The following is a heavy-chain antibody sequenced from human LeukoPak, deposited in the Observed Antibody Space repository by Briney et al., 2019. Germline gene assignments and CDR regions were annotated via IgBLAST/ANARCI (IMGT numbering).Heavy chain of an antibody. CDR3: ASLYSSSWYDY. CDR1: GFTFSDYN. CDR2: ISRSGSTK. D-gene: IGHD6-13*01. V-gene: IGHV3-11*04. J-gene: IGHJ4*02. Sequence: GGSLRLSCAASGFTFSDYNMRWIRQAPGKGLEWVSSISRSGSTKYYADSVKGRFTISRDNAKNSLYLQMNSLRAEDTAVYYCASLYSSSWYDYWGQGTLVTVSS.